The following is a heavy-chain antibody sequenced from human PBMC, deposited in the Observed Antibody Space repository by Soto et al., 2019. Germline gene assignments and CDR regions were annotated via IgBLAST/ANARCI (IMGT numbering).Heavy chain of an antibody. CDR1: GGSISSYY. CDR3: ARDQSSTSDTGEYNWFDP. V-gene: IGHV4-59*01. CDR2: IYYSGST. J-gene: IGHJ5*02. D-gene: IGHD2-2*01. Sequence: QVQLQESGPGLVKPSETLSLTCTVSGGSISSYYWSWIRQPPGKGLEWIGYIYYSGSTNYNPSLTNRVTISVDTSKNQFSLKLSSVTAADTAVYYCARDQSSTSDTGEYNWFDPWGQGTLVTVSS.